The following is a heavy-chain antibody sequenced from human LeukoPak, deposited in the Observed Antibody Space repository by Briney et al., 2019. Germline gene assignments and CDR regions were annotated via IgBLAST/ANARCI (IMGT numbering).Heavy chain of an antibody. J-gene: IGHJ4*02. Sequence: SETLSLTCTVPGGSIRSSSYYWGWIRQPPGKGLEWIGSIYYSGSTYYNPSLKSRVTISVDTSKNQFSLKVSSVTAADTAVYYCARLEPAAFPLPRDYWGQGTLVTVSS. V-gene: IGHV4-39*01. CDR2: IYYSGST. D-gene: IGHD2-2*01. CDR1: GGSIRSSSYY. CDR3: ARLEPAAFPLPRDY.